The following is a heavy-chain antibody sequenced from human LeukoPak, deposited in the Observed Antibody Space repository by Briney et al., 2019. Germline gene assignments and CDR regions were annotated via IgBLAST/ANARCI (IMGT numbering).Heavy chain of an antibody. CDR2: ISAYNGNT. D-gene: IGHD1-26*01. J-gene: IGHJ4*02. V-gene: IGHV1-18*01. CDR1: NYTFTSYG. Sequence: ASVKVSCKASNYTFTSYGISWVRQAPGQGLEWMGWISAYNGNTNYAQKVQGRVTMTTDTSTSTAYMELRSLRTDDTAVYYCARVTGELLTDYWGQGTLVTVSS. CDR3: ARVTGELLTDY.